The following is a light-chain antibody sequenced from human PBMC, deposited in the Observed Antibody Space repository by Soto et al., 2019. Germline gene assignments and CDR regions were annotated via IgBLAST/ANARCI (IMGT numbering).Light chain of an antibody. CDR2: AAS. Sequence: DIQMTQSPSSLSASVGDRVTITCRARQSISNYLNWYQQKPGKAPKLLMYAASSLQSGVPSRFSGSGSGTDLTLTINSLQPEDFATYSCQQSHSTPWTFGQGTKVEIK. J-gene: IGKJ1*01. V-gene: IGKV1-39*01. CDR1: QSISNY. CDR3: QQSHSTPWT.